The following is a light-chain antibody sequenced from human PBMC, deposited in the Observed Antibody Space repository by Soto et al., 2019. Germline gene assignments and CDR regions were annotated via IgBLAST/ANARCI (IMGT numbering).Light chain of an antibody. Sequence: EIMLTQSPATLSVSPGERVTLSCRASQNVNINLAWYQHKPGQAPRLLLYGASNRATDIPVKFSGSGSGTEFTLTISSLQSEDFAVYSCQQYNDWPRTFGQGTEVEI. CDR2: GAS. CDR3: QQYNDWPRT. J-gene: IGKJ1*01. V-gene: IGKV3-15*01. CDR1: QNVNIN.